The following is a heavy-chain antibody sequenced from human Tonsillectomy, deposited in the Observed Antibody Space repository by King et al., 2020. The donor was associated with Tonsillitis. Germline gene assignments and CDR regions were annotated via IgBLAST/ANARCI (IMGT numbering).Heavy chain of an antibody. D-gene: IGHD3-10*01. CDR3: AREWDYGSGSASLDY. J-gene: IGHJ4*02. Sequence: QLQESGPGLVKPSETLSLTCTVSGGSISSYYWSWVRQPAGKGLEWIGRIYTTGSTNYNPSLKSRRTMSVDTSKNQFSLKLSSVTAAHTAVYYCAREWDYGSGSASLDYWGQGTLVTVSS. CDR2: IYTTGST. CDR1: GGSISSYY. V-gene: IGHV4-4*07.